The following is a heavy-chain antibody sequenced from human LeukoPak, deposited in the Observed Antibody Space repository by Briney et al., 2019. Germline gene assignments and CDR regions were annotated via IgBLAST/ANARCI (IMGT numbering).Heavy chain of an antibody. V-gene: IGHV3-9*01. CDR3: AKDIHRTSVSGWSSFDY. CDR2: ISWYSGSI. D-gene: IGHD6-19*01. J-gene: IGHJ4*02. Sequence: GRSLRLSCAASGFTFDDYAIPWVRQAPGEGLEWVSGISWYSGSIGYADSVKGRFTISRDNAKNSLYLQMNSLRAEDTALYYCAKDIHRTSVSGWSSFDYWGQGTLVTVSS. CDR1: GFTFDDYA.